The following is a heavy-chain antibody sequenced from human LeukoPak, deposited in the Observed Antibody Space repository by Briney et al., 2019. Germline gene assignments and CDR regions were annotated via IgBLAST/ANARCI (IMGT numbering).Heavy chain of an antibody. V-gene: IGHV1-2*02. CDR1: GYTFTGYY. J-gene: IGHJ4*02. CDR2: INPNSGGT. D-gene: IGHD3-22*01. CDR3: ARLGDSSGYYMGPGDY. Sequence: ASVKVSCKASGYTFTGYYMHWVRQAPGQGLEWMGWINPNSGGTNYAQKFQGRVTMTRDTSISTAYMELSRLRSDDTAVYYCARLGDSSGYYMGPGDYWGQGTLVTVSS.